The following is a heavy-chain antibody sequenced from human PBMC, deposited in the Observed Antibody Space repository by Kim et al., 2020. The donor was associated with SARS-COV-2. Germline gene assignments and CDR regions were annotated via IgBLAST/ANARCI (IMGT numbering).Heavy chain of an antibody. CDR1: GASVGSNRYY. J-gene: IGHJ6*03. D-gene: IGHD3-16*01. V-gene: IGHV4-39*01. Sequence: SETLSLTCTVSGASVGSNRYYWGWIRPPPGKGLEGIGNIYYSGSTYYNAPLKSRVVISADTSKNQYSLKVTSVTAADTAVYYCATLWGQLGGYYNFYMYVWGTGTTVTVSS. CDR2: IYYSGST. CDR3: ATLWGQLGGYYNFYMYV.